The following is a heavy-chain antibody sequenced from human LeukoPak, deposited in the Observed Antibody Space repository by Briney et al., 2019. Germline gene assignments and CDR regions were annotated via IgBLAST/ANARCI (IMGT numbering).Heavy chain of an antibody. Sequence: GGSLRLSCAASGFTFSSHAMSCVRQAPGKGLEWVSGISGNGGTTHYADSVKGRFTISRDNAKNTLHLQMNSLSAEDTAVYYCAKPKFPVAGSNFFDYWGQGTLVTVSS. D-gene: IGHD6-19*01. CDR2: ISGNGGTT. CDR3: AKPKFPVAGSNFFDY. CDR1: GFTFSSHA. J-gene: IGHJ4*02. V-gene: IGHV3-23*01.